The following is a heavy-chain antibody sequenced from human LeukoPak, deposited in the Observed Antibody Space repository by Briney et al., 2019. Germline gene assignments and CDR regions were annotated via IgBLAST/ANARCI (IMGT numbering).Heavy chain of an antibody. CDR2: IFYSGNT. Sequence: PSETLSLTCTVSGGSISSYYWSWIRQPPGKGLEWIGYIFYSGNTNYNPSLKSRVTMSMDTSKNQFSLKLSSVTAADTAVYYCARVRIAARNFDYWGQGTLVTVSS. J-gene: IGHJ4*02. D-gene: IGHD6-6*01. CDR1: GGSISSYY. CDR3: ARVRIAARNFDY. V-gene: IGHV4-59*12.